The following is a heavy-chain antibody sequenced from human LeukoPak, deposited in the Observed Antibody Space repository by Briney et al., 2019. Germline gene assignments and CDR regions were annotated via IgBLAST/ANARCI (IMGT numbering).Heavy chain of an antibody. CDR3: AKDPYSTTYFEY. Sequence: GGSLRLSCAASGFTFSSSAMHWVRQAPGKGLEWVAVISYDGSNKNYGDSMKGRFTISRDKSKNTLYLQMNSLRAEDTAVYYCAKDPYSTTYFEYWGQGALVIVSS. CDR2: ISYDGSNK. CDR1: GFTFSSSA. J-gene: IGHJ4*02. D-gene: IGHD2/OR15-2a*01. V-gene: IGHV3-30*04.